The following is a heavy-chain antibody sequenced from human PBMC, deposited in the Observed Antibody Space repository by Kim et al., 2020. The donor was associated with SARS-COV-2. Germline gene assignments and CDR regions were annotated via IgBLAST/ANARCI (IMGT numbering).Heavy chain of an antibody. V-gene: IGHV2-70*01. CDR3: AREVVVPAIDY. Sequence: KYYSTSLKTRLTISKDTSKNRVVLTKTNMDPVDTATYYCAREVVVPAIDYWGQGTLVTVSS. J-gene: IGHJ4*02. D-gene: IGHD2-21*02. CDR2: K.